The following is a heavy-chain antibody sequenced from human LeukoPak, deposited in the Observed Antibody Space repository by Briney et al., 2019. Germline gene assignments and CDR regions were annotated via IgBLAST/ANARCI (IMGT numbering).Heavy chain of an antibody. Sequence: EASVKVSCKASGGTFSSYAISWVRQAPGQGLEWMGGIIPIFGTANYAQKFQGRVTITADESTSTAYMELSSLRSEDTAVYYCAGGNNWNLGAFDIWGQGTMVTVSS. CDR3: AGGNNWNLGAFDI. CDR2: IIPIFGTA. V-gene: IGHV1-69*01. CDR1: GGTFSSYA. J-gene: IGHJ3*02. D-gene: IGHD1-1*01.